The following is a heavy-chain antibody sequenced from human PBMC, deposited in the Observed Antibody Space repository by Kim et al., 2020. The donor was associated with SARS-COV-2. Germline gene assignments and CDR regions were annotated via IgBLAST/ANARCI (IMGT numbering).Heavy chain of an antibody. J-gene: IGHJ5*02. V-gene: IGHV3-30*02. Sequence: VKGRFTTSRDNSKNTLYLQMNSLRAEDTAVYYCAKDPNIAAAGKGGFDPWGQGTLVTVSS. D-gene: IGHD6-13*01. CDR3: AKDPNIAAAGKGGFDP.